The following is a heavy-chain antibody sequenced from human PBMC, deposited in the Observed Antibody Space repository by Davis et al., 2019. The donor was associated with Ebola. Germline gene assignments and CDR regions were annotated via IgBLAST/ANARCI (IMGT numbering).Heavy chain of an antibody. J-gene: IGHJ6*02. V-gene: IGHV3-30-3*01. CDR2: ISYDGSNK. Sequence: GESLKIPCAASGFTFSSYAMHWVRQAPGKGLERVAVISYDGSNKYYADSVKGRFTISRDNSKNTLYLQMNSLRAEDTAVYYCARDRFGLGSGGMDVWGQGTTVTVSS. D-gene: IGHD2-15*01. CDR1: GFTFSSYA. CDR3: ARDRFGLGSGGMDV.